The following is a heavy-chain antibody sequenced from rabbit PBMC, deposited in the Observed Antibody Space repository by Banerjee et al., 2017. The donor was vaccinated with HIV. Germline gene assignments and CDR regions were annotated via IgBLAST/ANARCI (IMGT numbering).Heavy chain of an antibody. J-gene: IGHJ4*01. CDR2: INTSSGNT. Sequence: QEQLEESGGDLVKPEGSLTLTCTASGFSFSNKYVMCWVRQAPGKGLEWIACINTSSGNTVYATWAKGRFTISKTSSTTVTLQMTSLTAADTATYFCARDGGYADYGYALNLWGQGTLVTVS. V-gene: IGHV1S45*01. D-gene: IGHD6-1*01. CDR1: GFSFSNKYV. CDR3: ARDGGYADYGYALNL.